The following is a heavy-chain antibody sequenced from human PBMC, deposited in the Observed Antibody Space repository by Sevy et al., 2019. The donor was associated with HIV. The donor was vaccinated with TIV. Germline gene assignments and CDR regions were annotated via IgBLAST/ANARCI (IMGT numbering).Heavy chain of an antibody. CDR1: GGSITSLY. J-gene: IGHJ4*02. Sequence: SETLSLTCTVSGGSITSLYWNWIRQPPGKGLEWIANIYYNGNTNYNPSLKSRVTFLLDTSKNQFSLRLSSVTAADTAMYYCAGENAWGRGYSWGQGTLVTVSS. V-gene: IGHV4-59*08. D-gene: IGHD1-26*01. CDR2: IYYNGNT. CDR3: AGENAWGRGYS.